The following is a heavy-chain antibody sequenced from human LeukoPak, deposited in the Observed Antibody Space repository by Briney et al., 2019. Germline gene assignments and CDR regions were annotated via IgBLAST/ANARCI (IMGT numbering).Heavy chain of an antibody. CDR3: ARESRYCSSTSCYVDY. CDR2: ISSSSSYI. V-gene: IGHV3-21*01. Sequence: GGSLRLSCAASGFTFSSYSMTWVRQAPGKGLEWVSSISSSSSYIYYADSVKGRFTISRDNAKNSLYLQMNSLRAEDTAVYYCARESRYCSSTSCYVDYWGQGTLVTVSS. J-gene: IGHJ4*02. CDR1: GFTFSSYS. D-gene: IGHD2-2*01.